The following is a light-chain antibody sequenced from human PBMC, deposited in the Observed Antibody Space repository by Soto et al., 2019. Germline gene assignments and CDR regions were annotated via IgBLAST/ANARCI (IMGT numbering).Light chain of an antibody. V-gene: IGKV1-33*01. CDR3: HQYDNQPPGLLT. CDR1: QDISNY. CDR2: DAS. Sequence: DIQMTQSPSSLSASVGDRVTITCQASQDISNYLNWYQQKPGKAPKLLIYDASNLETGVPSRFSGSGSGTDFTFTISSLQPEDIATYYCHQYDNQPPGLLTCGGGTKVEIK. J-gene: IGKJ4*01.